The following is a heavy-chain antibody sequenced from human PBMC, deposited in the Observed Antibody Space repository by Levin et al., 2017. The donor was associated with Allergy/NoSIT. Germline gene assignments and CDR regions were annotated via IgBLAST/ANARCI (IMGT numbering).Heavy chain of an antibody. CDR1: GGSISSGGYY. CDR3: ARVPRYYDSSGYSVYYFDY. D-gene: IGHD3-22*01. Sequence: SETLSLTCTVSGGSISSGGYYWSWIRQHPGKGLEWIGYIYYSGSTYYNPSLKSRVTISVDTSKNQFSLKLSSVTAADTAVYYCARVPRYYDSSGYSVYYFDYWGQGTLVTVSS. V-gene: IGHV4-31*03. CDR2: IYYSGST. J-gene: IGHJ4*02.